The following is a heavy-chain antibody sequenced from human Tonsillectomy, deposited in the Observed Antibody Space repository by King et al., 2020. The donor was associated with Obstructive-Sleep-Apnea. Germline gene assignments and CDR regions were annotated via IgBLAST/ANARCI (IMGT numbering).Heavy chain of an antibody. CDR1: RDSISTNALS. J-gene: IGHJ4*02. Sequence: LQLQESGPRLVKPSETLSLTCTVSRDSISTNALSWDWSRQPPGKGLEWVGIIYYSGSTYYNTSLRGRVTISVDTSTNHFSLNLSSLTAADTAVYFCARGLGDWGQGVLVTVSS. V-gene: IGHV4-39*07. CDR3: ARGLGD. CDR2: IYYSGST. D-gene: IGHD5/OR15-5a*01.